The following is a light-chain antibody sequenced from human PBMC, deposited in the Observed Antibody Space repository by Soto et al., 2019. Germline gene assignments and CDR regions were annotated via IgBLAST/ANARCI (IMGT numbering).Light chain of an antibody. CDR3: QQYNNWWT. Sequence: EMVMTQSPATLSMSPGERATLSCRASQSVSSSLAWSQQKPGQAPRLLIYGASTRATGIPARFSGSGSGTEFTLTISSLEFEDSAVYYCQQYNNWWTFGQGTKLDIK. J-gene: IGKJ1*01. CDR1: QSVSSS. CDR2: GAS. V-gene: IGKV3-15*01.